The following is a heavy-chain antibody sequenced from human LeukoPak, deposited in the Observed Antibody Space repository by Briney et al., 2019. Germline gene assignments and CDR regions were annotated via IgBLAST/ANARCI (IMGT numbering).Heavy chain of an antibody. J-gene: IGHJ3*02. D-gene: IGHD6-13*01. CDR3: ARVPQQLPTVDAFDI. CDR2: ISSSSSYI. CDR1: GFTFSSYS. Sequence: GGSLRLSCAASGFTFSSYSMNWVRQAPGKGLEWVSSISSSSSYIYYADSVKGRFTISRDNAKNSLYLQMNSLRAEDTAVYYCARVPQQLPTVDAFDIWGQGTMVTVSS. V-gene: IGHV3-21*01.